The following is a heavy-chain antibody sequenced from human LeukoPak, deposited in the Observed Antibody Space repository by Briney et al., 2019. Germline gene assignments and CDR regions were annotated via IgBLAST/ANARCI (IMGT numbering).Heavy chain of an antibody. CDR1: GYTFTGYY. Sequence: GASVKVSCKASGYTFTGYYMHWVRQAPGQGLEWMGWINPNSGGTNYAQKFQGRVTISVDTSKNQFSLKLSSVTAADTAVYYCARGSPDYWGQGTLVTVSS. CDR3: ARGSPDY. J-gene: IGHJ4*02. V-gene: IGHV1-2*02. CDR2: INPNSGGT.